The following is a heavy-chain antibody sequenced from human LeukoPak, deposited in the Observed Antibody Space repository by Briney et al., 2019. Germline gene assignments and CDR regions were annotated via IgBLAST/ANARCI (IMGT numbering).Heavy chain of an antibody. CDR2: MNPNSANT. Sequence: ASVKVSCKASGYTFINYDINRVRQTTGQGLEWMGWMNPNSANTGYAQNFQGRVTITMNTSISTAYMDLSSLRSEDTAVYYCARGKRYDSGSYYTDYWGQGTLVTVSS. V-gene: IGHV1-8*03. D-gene: IGHD3-10*01. CDR1: GYTFINYD. J-gene: IGHJ4*02. CDR3: ARGKRYDSGSYYTDY.